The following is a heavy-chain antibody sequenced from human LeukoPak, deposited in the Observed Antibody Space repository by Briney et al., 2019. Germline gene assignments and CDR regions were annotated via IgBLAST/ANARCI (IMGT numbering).Heavy chain of an antibody. CDR3: AKGYDYGDLPGYYYYYYGMDV. CDR2: ISGSGGST. D-gene: IGHD4-17*01. V-gene: IGHV3-23*01. CDR1: GFTFSSYA. J-gene: IGHJ6*02. Sequence: PGGSLRLSCAASGFTFSSYAMSWVRQAPGKGLEWVSAISGSGGSTYYADSVKGRFTISRDNSKNTLYLQMNSLRAEDTAVYYCAKGYDYGDLPGYYYYYYGMDVWGQGTTVTVSS.